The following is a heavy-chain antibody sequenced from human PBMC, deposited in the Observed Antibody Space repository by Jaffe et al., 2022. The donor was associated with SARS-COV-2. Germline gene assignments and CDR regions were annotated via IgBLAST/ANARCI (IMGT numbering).Heavy chain of an antibody. CDR2: ITAYNGHT. V-gene: IGHV1-18*01. Sequence: QVQLVQSGAEMKEPGASVRVSCRASGYSFTKFGMTWVRQAPGQAPEWMGWITAYNGHTDYAQSLQDRISMATDTSTNTGYMELRSLTSDDTAMYYCVRRGDYYDYWGQGTLVTVSS. CDR1: GYSFTKFG. CDR3: VRRGDYYDY. J-gene: IGHJ4*02.